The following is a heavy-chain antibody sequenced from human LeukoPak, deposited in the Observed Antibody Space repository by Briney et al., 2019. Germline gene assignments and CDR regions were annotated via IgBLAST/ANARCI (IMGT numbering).Heavy chain of an antibody. CDR1: GYTFTGYY. D-gene: IGHD3-10*01. V-gene: IGHV1-2*02. CDR3: ARGAGGSGSYYNHYYYYMDV. Sequence: ASVKVSCKASGYTFTGYYMHWARQAPGQGLEWMGWINPNSGGTNYAQKFQGRVTMTRDTSISTAYMELSRLRAEDTALYYCARGAGGSGSYYNHYYYYMDVWGKGTTVTVSS. J-gene: IGHJ6*03. CDR2: INPNSGGT.